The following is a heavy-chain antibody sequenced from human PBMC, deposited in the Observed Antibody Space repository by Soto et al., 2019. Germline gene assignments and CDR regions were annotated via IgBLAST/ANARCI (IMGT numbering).Heavy chain of an antibody. Sequence: SETLSLTCAVCGGSFSGYYWSWIRQPPGKGLEWIGEINHSGSTNYNPSLKSRVTISVDTSKNQFSLKLSSVTAADTAVYYCARGDTIFGVVPRGGYYYGMDVWGQGTTVTVSS. V-gene: IGHV4-34*01. CDR3: ARGDTIFGVVPRGGYYYGMDV. CDR2: INHSGST. J-gene: IGHJ6*02. CDR1: GGSFSGYY. D-gene: IGHD3-3*01.